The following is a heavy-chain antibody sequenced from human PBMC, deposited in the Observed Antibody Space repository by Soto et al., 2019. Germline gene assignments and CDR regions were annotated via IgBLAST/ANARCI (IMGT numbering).Heavy chain of an antibody. CDR3: AKDSGYASGWYQWYFDY. V-gene: IGHV3-23*01. Sequence: GGSLRLSCAASGFTFSRYAMSWLRQAPGRGLEWVSAISSSGGRTYDADSVKGRFTISRDNSKNTLFLQMSSLRAEDTAVYYCAKDSGYASGWYQWYFDYWGQGSLVTVSS. CDR1: GFTFSRYA. J-gene: IGHJ4*02. CDR2: ISSSGGRT. D-gene: IGHD6-19*01.